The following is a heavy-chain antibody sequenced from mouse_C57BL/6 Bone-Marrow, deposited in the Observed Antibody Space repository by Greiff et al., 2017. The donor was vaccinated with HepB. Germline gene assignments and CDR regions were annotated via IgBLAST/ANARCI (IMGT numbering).Heavy chain of an antibody. Sequence: EVQLQQSGPELVKPGASVKISCKASGYTFTDYYMNWVKQSHGKSLEWIGDINPNNGGTSYNQKFKGKATLTVDKSSSTAYMELRSLTSEDSAVYYCASGVLRRNAMDYWGQGTSVTVSS. CDR3: ASGVLRRNAMDY. J-gene: IGHJ4*01. D-gene: IGHD2-12*01. CDR2: INPNNGGT. CDR1: GYTFTDYY. V-gene: IGHV1-26*01.